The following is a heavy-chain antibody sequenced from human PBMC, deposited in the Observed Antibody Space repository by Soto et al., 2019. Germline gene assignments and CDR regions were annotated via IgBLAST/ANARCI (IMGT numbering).Heavy chain of an antibody. D-gene: IGHD3-10*01. V-gene: IGHV1-69*13. CDR1: GGTFSSYA. CDR2: IIPIFGTA. Sequence: ASVKVSCKASGGTFSSYAVSWVRQAPGQGLEWMGGIIPIFGTANYAQKFQGRVTITGDESTSTAYMELSSLRSEDTAVYYCARSYGFGPPFDYWGQGTLVTVSS. J-gene: IGHJ4*02. CDR3: ARSYGFGPPFDY.